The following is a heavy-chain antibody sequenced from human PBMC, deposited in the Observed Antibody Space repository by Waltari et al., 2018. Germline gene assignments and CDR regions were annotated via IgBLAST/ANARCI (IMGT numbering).Heavy chain of an antibody. CDR2: IDSVGST. J-gene: IGHJ4*02. V-gene: IGHV3-53*02. D-gene: IGHD3-10*01. CDR1: GFNVSSNY. CDR3: ARDRFGEVGVY. Sequence: EVQLVETGGGLIQPGGSLRLSCAASGFNVSSNYMSWVRQAPGEGLVWVSVIDSVGSTYAADSVKVRFTIARDNSKNTLYLQMNSLRAEDTAVYYCARDRFGEVGVYWGQGTLVTVSS.